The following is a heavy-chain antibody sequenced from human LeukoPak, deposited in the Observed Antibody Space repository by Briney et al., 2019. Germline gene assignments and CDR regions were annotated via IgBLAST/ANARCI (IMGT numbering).Heavy chain of an antibody. CDR1: GGSIRSYY. CDR3: ASRSGSFSDALDI. D-gene: IGHD3-10*01. CDR2: IHYSEST. V-gene: IGHV4-59*08. J-gene: IGHJ3*02. Sequence: SETLSLTCTVSGGSIRSYYWGWIRQPPGKGLEWIGYIHYSESTKYNPSLKSRVNMSVDTSKNQFSLKLSSVTAADTAVYYCASRSGSFSDALDIWGQGTLVTVSS.